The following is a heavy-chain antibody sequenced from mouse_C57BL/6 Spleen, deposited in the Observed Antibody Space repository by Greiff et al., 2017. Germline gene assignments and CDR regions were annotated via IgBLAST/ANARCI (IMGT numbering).Heavy chain of an antibody. V-gene: IGHV3-6*01. CDR1: GYSITSGYY. D-gene: IGHD1-1*01. J-gene: IGHJ2*01. CDR2: ISYDGSN. Sequence: EVKLQESGPGLVKPSQSLSLTCSVTGYSITSGYYWNWIRQFPGNKLEWMGYISYDGSNNYNPSLKNRISITRDTSKNQFFLKLNSVTTEDTATYYCARGDYYGSSFLYWGQGTTLTVSS. CDR3: ARGDYYGSSFLY.